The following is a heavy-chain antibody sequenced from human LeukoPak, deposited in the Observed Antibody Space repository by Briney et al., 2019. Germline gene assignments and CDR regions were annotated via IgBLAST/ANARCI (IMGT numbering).Heavy chain of an antibody. CDR1: GFTFCHFA. CDR3: AKLKRVGIAPFDD. D-gene: IGHD3-10*01. J-gene: IGHJ4*02. V-gene: IGHV3-23*01. CDR2: FSGCGNKT. Sequence: GGSLRLCCGASGFTFCHFAMSWVRQAPGKGLHWVSTFSGCGNKTYDADSVRGRFTISRDNSKHTLYLQMTGLRAEDTAVYYCAKLKRVGIAPFDDWGQGTLFTVSS.